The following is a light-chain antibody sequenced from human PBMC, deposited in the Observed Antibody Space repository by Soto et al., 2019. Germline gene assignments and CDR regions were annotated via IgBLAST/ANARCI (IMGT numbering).Light chain of an antibody. CDR2: GAS. CDR3: QQYNNWPLT. V-gene: IGKV3-15*01. Sequence: EIVMTQSPATLSVSPGERATLSCRASQSVSSNLAWYQQKPGQAPRLLIYGASTRATGIPARFSGSGSGTEFTLTISSMQSEDLAGYYCQQYNNWPLTFGGGTKVEIK. CDR1: QSVSSN. J-gene: IGKJ4*01.